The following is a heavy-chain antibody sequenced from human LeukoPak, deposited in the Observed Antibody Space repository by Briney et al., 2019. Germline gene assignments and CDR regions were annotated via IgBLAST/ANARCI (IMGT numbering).Heavy chain of an antibody. Sequence: GRSLRLSCAESGFTFSAYGMHWVRQAPGKGLEWVAVIWYDGTNKYYADSVEGRFTISRDNSKNTLYLQMNSLRAEDTAVYYCARTRYNSGGGDYWGQGTPVTVSP. CDR1: GFTFSAYG. D-gene: IGHD6-19*01. J-gene: IGHJ4*02. CDR2: IWYDGTNK. CDR3: ARTRYNSGGGDY. V-gene: IGHV3-33*01.